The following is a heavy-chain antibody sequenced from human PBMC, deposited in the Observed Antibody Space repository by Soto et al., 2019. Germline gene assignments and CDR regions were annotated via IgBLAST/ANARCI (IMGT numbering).Heavy chain of an antibody. V-gene: IGHV1-18*04. D-gene: IGHD2-2*03. CDR3: ARVGYCSSTSCFPIYYYGMDV. CDR1: GYTFTSYG. Sequence: QVQLVQSGAEVKKPGASVKVSCKASGYTFTSYGISWVRQAPGQGLEWMGWISAYNGNTNYAQKLQGRVTMTTETSTSTAYMELRSLRSDDTAVYYCARVGYCSSTSCFPIYYYGMDVWGQGTTVTVSS. J-gene: IGHJ6*02. CDR2: ISAYNGNT.